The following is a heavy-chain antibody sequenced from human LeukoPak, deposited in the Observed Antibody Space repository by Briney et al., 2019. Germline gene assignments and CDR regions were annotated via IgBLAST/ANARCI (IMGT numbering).Heavy chain of an antibody. CDR1: GGSISSGSYY. CDR2: IYTSGST. CDR3: VRSDIVVVPDQHYYMDV. J-gene: IGHJ6*03. V-gene: IGHV4-61*02. Sequence: SETLSLTCTVSGGSISSGSYYWSWIRQPAGKGLEWIGRIYTSGSTNYNPSLKSRVTISVDTSKNQFSLKLSSVTAADTAVYYCVRSDIVVVPDQHYYMDVWGKGTTVTVSS. D-gene: IGHD2-2*01.